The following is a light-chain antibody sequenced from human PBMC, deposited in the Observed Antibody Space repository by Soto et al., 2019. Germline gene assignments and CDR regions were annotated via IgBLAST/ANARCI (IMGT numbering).Light chain of an antibody. CDR3: SSYTSSSTRV. V-gene: IGLV2-14*01. CDR2: EVS. Sequence: QSVLTQPASVSGSPGQPITISCTGTSSDVGGYNYVSWYQQHPGKVPKLMIYEVSNRPSGVSNRFSGSKSGNTASLTISGLQAEDEADYYCSSYTSSSTRVFGGGTQLTVL. CDR1: SSDVGGYNY. J-gene: IGLJ2*01.